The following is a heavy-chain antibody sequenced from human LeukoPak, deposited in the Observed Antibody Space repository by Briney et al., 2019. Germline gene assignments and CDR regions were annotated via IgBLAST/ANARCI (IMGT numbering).Heavy chain of an antibody. CDR2: INHSGST. D-gene: IGHD6-13*01. V-gene: IGHV4-34*01. CDR1: GGSFSGYY. J-gene: IGHJ4*02. CDR3: ARDLYSSSWYEGGPFDY. Sequence: SETLSLTCAVYGGSFSGYYWSWFRQPPGKGLEWIGEINHSGSTNYSPSLKSRVTISVDTSKNQFSLKLSSVTAADTAVYYCARDLYSSSWYEGGPFDYWGQGTLVTVSS.